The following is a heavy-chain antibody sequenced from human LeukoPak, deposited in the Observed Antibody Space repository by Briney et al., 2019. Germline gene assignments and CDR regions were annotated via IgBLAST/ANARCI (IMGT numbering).Heavy chain of an antibody. D-gene: IGHD1-26*01. CDR2: IYYSGST. V-gene: IGHV4-59*01. J-gene: IGHJ3*02. CDR3: ARGEVMRELPLYDAFDI. CDR1: GGSMRSYY. Sequence: SETLSLTCSVSGGSMRSYYWSWIRQPPGKGLEWIGYIYYSGSTNYNPPLESRVTISVDTSKNQFSLKLSSMTAADTAVYYCARGEVMRELPLYDAFDIWGQGTMVTVSS.